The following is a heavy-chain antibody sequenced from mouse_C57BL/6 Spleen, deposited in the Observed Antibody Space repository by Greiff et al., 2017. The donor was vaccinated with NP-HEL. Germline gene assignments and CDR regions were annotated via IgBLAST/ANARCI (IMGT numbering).Heavy chain of an antibody. V-gene: IGHV5-6*01. CDR1: GFTFSSYG. J-gene: IGHJ2*01. Sequence: EVKVVESGGDLVKPGGSLKLSCAASGFTFSSYGMSWVRQTPDKRLEWVATISSGGSYTYYPDSVKGRFTISRDNAKNTLYLQMSSLKSEDTAMYYCAIGYDEGYWGQGTTLTVSS. D-gene: IGHD2-2*01. CDR2: ISSGGSYT. CDR3: AIGYDEGY.